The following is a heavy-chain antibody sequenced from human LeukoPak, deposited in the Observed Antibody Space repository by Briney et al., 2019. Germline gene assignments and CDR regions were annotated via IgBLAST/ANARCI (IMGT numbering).Heavy chain of an antibody. J-gene: IGHJ4*02. V-gene: IGHV3-23*01. CDR2: IISGGNT. CDR3: AKLTCSSTTCYTGD. CDR1: GFTFSSHA. Sequence: GGSLRLSWAASGFTFSSHAMSWVRQTPGKGREWVSAIISGGNTYYADSVKGRLTISRDNAKNTLYMEMNSLRAEETAVYYCAKLTCSSTTCYTGDWGQGTLVPVS. D-gene: IGHD2-2*02.